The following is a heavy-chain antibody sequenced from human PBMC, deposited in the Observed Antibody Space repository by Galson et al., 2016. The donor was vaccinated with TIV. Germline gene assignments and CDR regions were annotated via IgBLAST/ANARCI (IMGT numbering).Heavy chain of an antibody. Sequence: QSGAEVKKPGESLKIACKTSGSKFSTYWMSWVRQMPGKGPEWVGHIYPGDSDTRYSPSFQGHVPISADKSIDTAYLQWGSLKASDSAIYYCARHGYDFWNGQDYFFYGMDVWGQGTTVIVSS. V-gene: IGHV5-51*01. CDR3: ARHGYDFWNGQDYFFYGMDV. J-gene: IGHJ6*02. CDR2: IYPGDSDT. CDR1: GSKFSTYW. D-gene: IGHD3-3*01.